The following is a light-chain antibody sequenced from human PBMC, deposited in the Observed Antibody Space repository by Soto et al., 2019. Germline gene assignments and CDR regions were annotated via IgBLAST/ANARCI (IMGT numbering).Light chain of an antibody. CDR3: QQYETFSGT. CDR1: QSVSGW. Sequence: IKMNISPSTLSSKKRDTVTGTCRASQSVSGWLAWYQQKPGEAPKLLIYDASALPRGVPSRFSGSASGTKFTLTIASLQPDDFATYYCQQYETFSGTFGPGTKVDI. J-gene: IGKJ1*01. CDR2: DAS. V-gene: IGKV1-5*01.